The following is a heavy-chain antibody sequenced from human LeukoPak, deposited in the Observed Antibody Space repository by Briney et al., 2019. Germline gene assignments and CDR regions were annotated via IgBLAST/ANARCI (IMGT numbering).Heavy chain of an antibody. Sequence: SETLSLTCTVSGGSVSSGSYYWSWIRQPPGKGLEWIGYIYYSGSTNYNPSLKSRVTISVDTSKNQFSLKLSSVTAADTAVYYCARAGDYYDSSGYYYPDYWGQGTLVTVSS. V-gene: IGHV4-61*01. CDR1: GGSVSSGSYY. J-gene: IGHJ4*02. CDR3: ARAGDYYDSSGYYYPDY. D-gene: IGHD3-22*01. CDR2: IYYSGST.